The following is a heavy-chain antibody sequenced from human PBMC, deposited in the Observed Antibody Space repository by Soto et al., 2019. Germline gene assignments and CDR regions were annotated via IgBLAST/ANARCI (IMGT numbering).Heavy chain of an antibody. D-gene: IGHD6-19*01. Sequence: GASVKVSCKASGGTFSSYAISWVLQAPGQGLEWMGGIIPIFGTANYAQKFQGRVTITADKSTSTAYMELSSLRSEDTAVYYCARDGGWLGIYCGMDVWGQGTTVTVSS. CDR3: ARDGGWLGIYCGMDV. J-gene: IGHJ6*02. CDR2: IIPIFGTA. CDR1: GGTFSSYA. V-gene: IGHV1-69*06.